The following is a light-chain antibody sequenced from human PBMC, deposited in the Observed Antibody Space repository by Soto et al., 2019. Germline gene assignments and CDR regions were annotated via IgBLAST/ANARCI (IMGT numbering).Light chain of an antibody. CDR1: SSDVGDYNF. V-gene: IGLV2-14*01. J-gene: IGLJ1*01. CDR2: EVS. Sequence: QSVLTQPASVSGSPGQSIIISCTGTSSDVGDYNFVSWYQQHPGKDPKLMIYEVSNRPSGVSNRFSGSKSGNTASLTISGLQAEDEADYYCSSYTSSTTRGIYVFGTGTKVTVL. CDR3: SSYTSSTTRGIYV.